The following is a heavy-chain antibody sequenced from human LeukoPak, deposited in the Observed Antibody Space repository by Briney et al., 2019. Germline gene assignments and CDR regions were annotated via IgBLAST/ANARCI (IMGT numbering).Heavy chain of an antibody. V-gene: IGHV3-9*01. CDR3: ARGYSGSGRTY. CDR1: GFTFDDYA. J-gene: IGHJ4*02. CDR2: ISWNSGSI. D-gene: IGHD3-10*01. Sequence: PGGSLRLSCAASGFTFDDYAMHWVRQAPGKGLEWVSGISWNSGSIGYADSVKGRFTISRDNAKNTVYLQVNSLRAEDTAMYYCARGYSGSGRTYWGQGTLVTVSS.